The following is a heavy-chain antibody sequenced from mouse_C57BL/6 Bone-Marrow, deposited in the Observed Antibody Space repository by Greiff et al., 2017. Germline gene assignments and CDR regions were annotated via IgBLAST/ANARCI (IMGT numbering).Heavy chain of an antibody. CDR1: GFTFSSYA. V-gene: IGHV5-4*01. Sequence: EVKLMESGGGLVKPGGSLKLSCAASGFTFSSYAMSWVRQTPEKRLEWVATISDGGSYTYYPDNVKGRFTISRDNAKNNLYLQMSHLKSEDTAMYYCARDKGGSGYFDGWGTGTTVTVSS. CDR2: ISDGGSYT. J-gene: IGHJ1*03. CDR3: ARDKGGSGYFDG.